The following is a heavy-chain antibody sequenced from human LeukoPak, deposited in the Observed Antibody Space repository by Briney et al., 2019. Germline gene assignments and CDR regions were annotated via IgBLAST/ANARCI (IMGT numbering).Heavy chain of an antibody. J-gene: IGHJ4*02. CDR1: GGSISSGGYY. CDR3: ARGGGYGSLAWGTSFDY. V-gene: IGHV4-31*03. D-gene: IGHD1-26*01. CDR2: IYYSGST. Sequence: SETLSLTCTVSGGSISSGGYYWSWIRQHPGKGLEWIGYIYYSGSTYYNPSLKSRVTISVDTSKNQFSLKLSSVTAADTAVYYCARGGGYGSLAWGTSFDYWGQGTLVTVSS.